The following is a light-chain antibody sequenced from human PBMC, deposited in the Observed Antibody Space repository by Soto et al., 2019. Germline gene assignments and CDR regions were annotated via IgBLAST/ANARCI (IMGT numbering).Light chain of an antibody. CDR3: QQYSSFPWT. Sequence: DLQMTQSPSILSASVGDIVTITCRASQSIGSWLAWYQQTEGKAPKVLIYKASNLERGVPSRFSGSGPGTEFTLTISSLQAADCATYYCQQYSSFPWTFGQGTKVDIK. CDR2: KAS. V-gene: IGKV1-5*03. CDR1: QSIGSW. J-gene: IGKJ1*01.